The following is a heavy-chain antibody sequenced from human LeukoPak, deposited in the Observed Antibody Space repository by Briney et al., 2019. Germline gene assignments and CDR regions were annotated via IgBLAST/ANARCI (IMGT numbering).Heavy chain of an antibody. J-gene: IGHJ5*02. CDR2: ISSSSSYI. Sequence: SGGSLRLSCAASGFTFSRYTMNWVRQAPGKGLEWVSSISSSSSYIYYADSVKGRFTISRDNAKNSLYLQMNSLRAEDTAVYYCARRDWFDPWGQGTLVTVSS. CDR1: GFTFSRYT. V-gene: IGHV3-21*01. CDR3: ARRDWFDP.